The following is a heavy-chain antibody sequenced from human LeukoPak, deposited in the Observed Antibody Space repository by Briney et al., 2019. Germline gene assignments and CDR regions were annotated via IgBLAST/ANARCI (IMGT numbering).Heavy chain of an antibody. D-gene: IGHD4-23*01. J-gene: IGHJ4*02. CDR3: ARDGGNLLDY. V-gene: IGHV4-59*01. CDR2: IYCSGST. CDR1: GGSISSYY. Sequence: SETLPLTCTVSGGSISSYYWSWIRQPPGKGLEWIGYIYCSGSTNYNPSLKSRVTISVDTSKNQFSLKLSSVTAADTAVYYCARDGGNLLDYWGQGTLVTVSS.